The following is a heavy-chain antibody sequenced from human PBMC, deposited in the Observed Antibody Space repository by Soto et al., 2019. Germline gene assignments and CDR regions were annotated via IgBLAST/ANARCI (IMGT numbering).Heavy chain of an antibody. V-gene: IGHV1-18*04. CDR1: GYTFTSYG. Sequence: ASVKVSCKASGYTFTSYGISWVRQAPGQGLEWMGWISAYNGNTNYAQKLQGRVTMTRDTSITTAYMELSRLTYDDTAVYYCARVVDSAMVPFDYWGQGTLVTVSS. CDR3: ARVVDSAMVPFDY. CDR2: ISAYNGNT. J-gene: IGHJ4*02. D-gene: IGHD5-18*01.